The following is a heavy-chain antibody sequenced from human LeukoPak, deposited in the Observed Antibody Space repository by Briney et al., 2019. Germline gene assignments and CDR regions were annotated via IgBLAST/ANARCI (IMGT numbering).Heavy chain of an antibody. D-gene: IGHD1-1*01. V-gene: IGHV1-18*01. CDR2: VNNYNGNT. CDR1: GYSFTAYG. CDR3: ARDSYSTTNWSDY. J-gene: IGHJ4*02. Sequence: AVKVSCKASGYSFTAYGTSWVRQAPGQGLEWMGWVNNYNGNTNYAQMFQDRVTMDTATSTRTTSMELRSLRSDDTAVYYCARDSYSTTNWSDYWGQGTLVTVSS.